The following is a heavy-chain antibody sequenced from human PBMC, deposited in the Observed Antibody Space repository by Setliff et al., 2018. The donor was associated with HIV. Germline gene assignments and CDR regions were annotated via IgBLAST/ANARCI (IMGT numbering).Heavy chain of an antibody. Sequence: GSLRLSCVASGLPFYNYWMTWLRRAPGRGLEWVANIKQDGSDMHYIESVKGRFTIFRDNAKNSVFLQMNSLRAEDMGVYYCATQTGFYNSHWYDYWGQGTMVTVSS. J-gene: IGHJ4*02. CDR1: GLPFYNYW. D-gene: IGHD6-13*01. V-gene: IGHV3-7*01. CDR3: ATQTGFYNSHWYDY. CDR2: IKQDGSDM.